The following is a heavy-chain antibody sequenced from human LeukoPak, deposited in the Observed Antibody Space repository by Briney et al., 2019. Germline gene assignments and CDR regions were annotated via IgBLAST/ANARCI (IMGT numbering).Heavy chain of an antibody. CDR2: INTNTGNP. J-gene: IGHJ4*02. V-gene: IGHV7-4-1*02. CDR1: GYTFTSYY. CDR3: ASTLNFGWYDYYFDY. D-gene: IGHD6-19*01. Sequence: ASVKVSCKASGYTFTSYYMHWVRQAPGQGLEWMGWINTNTGNPTYAQGFTGRFVFSLDTSVSTAYLQISSLKAEDTAVYYCASTLNFGWYDYYFDYWGQGTLVTVSS.